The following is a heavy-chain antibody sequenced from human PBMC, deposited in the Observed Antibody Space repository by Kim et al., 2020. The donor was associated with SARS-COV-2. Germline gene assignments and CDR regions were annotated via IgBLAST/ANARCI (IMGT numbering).Heavy chain of an antibody. CDR3: SAGLGKTDTDS. Sequence: GGSLRLSCAASGFNFNNAWMSWVRQAPAKGLEWVALIKTNNQGGTTFYTTPVRGRFTISRDDSKNTVYLQISSLTTEDTAVYFCSAGLGKTDTDSWGQGTLVTVSS. CDR1: GFNFNNAW. J-gene: IGHJ4*02. V-gene: IGHV3-15*01. CDR2: IKTNNQGGTT.